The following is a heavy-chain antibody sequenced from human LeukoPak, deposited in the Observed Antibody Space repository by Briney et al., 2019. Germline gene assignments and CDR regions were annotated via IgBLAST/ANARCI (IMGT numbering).Heavy chain of an antibody. J-gene: IGHJ4*02. D-gene: IGHD3-22*01. Sequence: GGSLRLSCAASGFTFSSYWMSWVRQAPGKGLEWVANIKEDGSEKYYVDSVKGRFTISRDNAKNSLYLQMNSLRAEDTAVYYCAREGSEYYYDSSGFDYWGQGTLVTVSS. CDR2: IKEDGSEK. CDR3: AREGSEYYYDSSGFDY. CDR1: GFTFSSYW. V-gene: IGHV3-7*01.